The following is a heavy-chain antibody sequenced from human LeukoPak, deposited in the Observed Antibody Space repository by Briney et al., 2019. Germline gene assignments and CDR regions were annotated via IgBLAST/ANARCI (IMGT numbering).Heavy chain of an antibody. J-gene: IGHJ4*02. Sequence: PSETLSLTCTVSGGSISSSSYYWGWIRQPPGKALVWIGSIYYSGSTYYNPSLKSRVTISVDTSKNQFSLKLSSVTAADTAVYYCARLRDGYNYFDYWGQGTLVTVSS. CDR3: ARLRDGYNYFDY. CDR2: IYYSGST. CDR1: GGSISSSSYY. D-gene: IGHD5-24*01. V-gene: IGHV4-39*01.